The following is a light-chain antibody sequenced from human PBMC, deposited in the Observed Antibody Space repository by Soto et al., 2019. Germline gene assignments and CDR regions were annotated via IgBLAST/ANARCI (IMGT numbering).Light chain of an antibody. V-gene: IGLV2-14*01. Sequence: QSALTQPPSVSGSPGQSITISFTCTSRDVGAYNYFSWYQQHPGKAPKLMVYDVTNRPSGVSDRFSGSKSGNTASLTISGLQAEDEADYFCSSHSNITPYVFGTGTKVTGL. CDR1: SRDVGAYNY. CDR3: SSHSNITPYV. J-gene: IGLJ1*01. CDR2: DVT.